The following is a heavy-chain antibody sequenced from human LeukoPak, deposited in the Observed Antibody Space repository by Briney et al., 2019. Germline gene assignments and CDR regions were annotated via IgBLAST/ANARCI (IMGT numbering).Heavy chain of an antibody. CDR1: GGSISSYY. J-gene: IGHJ4*02. Sequence: SETLSLTCTVSGGSISSYYWSWIRLPPGKGLEWIGYLSKSGNTNYSPSLKSRVTIFGDTSKNQFFLKLSSVTAADTAVYYCARHIYSYGPYFDYWGQGTLVTVSS. V-gene: IGHV4-59*08. CDR3: ARHIYSYGPYFDY. CDR2: LSKSGNT. D-gene: IGHD5-18*01.